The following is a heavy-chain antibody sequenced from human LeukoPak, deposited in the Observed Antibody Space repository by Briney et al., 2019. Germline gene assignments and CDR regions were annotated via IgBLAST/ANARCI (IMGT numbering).Heavy chain of an antibody. J-gene: IGHJ4*02. D-gene: IGHD3-10*01. Sequence: SEILSLTCAVYGGSFSGYYWSWIRQPPGKGLEWIGEINHSGSTNYNPSLKSRVTISVDTSKNQFSLKLSSVTAADTAVYYCARGRHWAWVVRGVPFDYWGQGTLVTVSS. CDR2: INHSGST. CDR1: GGSFSGYY. CDR3: ARGRHWAWVVRGVPFDY. V-gene: IGHV4-34*01.